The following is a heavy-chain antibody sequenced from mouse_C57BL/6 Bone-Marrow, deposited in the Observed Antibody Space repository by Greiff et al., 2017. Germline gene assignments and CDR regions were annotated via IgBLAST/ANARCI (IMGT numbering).Heavy chain of an antibody. Sequence: VKLMESGGGLVKPGGSLKLSCAASGFTFSSYTMSWVRQTPEKRLEWVATISGGGGNTYYPDSVKGRFTISRDNAKNTLYLQMSSLRSEDTALYYCARHGGAGAMDYWGQGTSVTVSS. CDR3: ARHGGAGAMDY. J-gene: IGHJ4*01. CDR1: GFTFSSYT. CDR2: ISGGGGNT. V-gene: IGHV5-9*01.